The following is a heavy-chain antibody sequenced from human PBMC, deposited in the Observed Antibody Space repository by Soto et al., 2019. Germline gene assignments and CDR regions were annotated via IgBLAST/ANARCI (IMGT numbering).Heavy chain of an antibody. J-gene: IGHJ4*02. CDR1: GHTFTGHH. D-gene: IGHD7-27*01. V-gene: IGHV1-2*02. CDR2: INLESGDT. Sequence: QVQLVQSGAEVKKPGASVKVSCKASGHTFTGHHMHWVRQTPGQGLQWMGCINLESGDTRYAQKFQGRVTTTRDTSITTVYMELSGLRSDDTAVYYCGLETTGTGGLDHLGQGTLVTVSS. CDR3: GLETTGTGGLDH.